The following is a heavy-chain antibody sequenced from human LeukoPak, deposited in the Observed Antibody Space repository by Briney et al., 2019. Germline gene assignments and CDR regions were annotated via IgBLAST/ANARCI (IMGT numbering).Heavy chain of an antibody. J-gene: IGHJ4*02. Sequence: GGSLRLSCAASGFTFSSYAMNWVRQAPGKGLEWVSAIGGSGGRTYYADSVKGRFTISRDNSKNTLYLQMNSLRAEDTAVYYCAKREDYYGSGSYYNAASDYWGQGTLVTVSS. CDR2: IGGSGGRT. CDR3: AKREDYYGSGSYYNAASDY. CDR1: GFTFSSYA. V-gene: IGHV3-23*01. D-gene: IGHD3-10*01.